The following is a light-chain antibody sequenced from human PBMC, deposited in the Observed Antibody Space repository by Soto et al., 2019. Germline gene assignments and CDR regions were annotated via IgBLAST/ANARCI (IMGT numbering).Light chain of an antibody. CDR3: KQFGSSPLT. Sequence: EIVLTQSPVTLSVSPGERVTLSCRASQRLSSNLAWYQQKPGQAPRLLIYGAYNRATGIQDRFSGSGSGTDFTLTISRLEPEDFAVYYCKQFGSSPLTFGGGTKVDIK. CDR2: GAY. J-gene: IGKJ4*01. CDR1: QRLSSN. V-gene: IGKV3-20*01.